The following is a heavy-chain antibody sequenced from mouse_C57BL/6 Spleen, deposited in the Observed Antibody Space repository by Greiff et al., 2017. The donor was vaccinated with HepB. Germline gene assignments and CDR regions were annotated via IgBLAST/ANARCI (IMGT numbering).Heavy chain of an antibody. CDR2: ISDGGSYT. CDR1: GFTFSSYA. CDR3: ARDQQFHWYFDV. J-gene: IGHJ1*03. Sequence: EVKLEESGGGLVKPGGSLKLSCAASGFTFSSYAMSWVRQTPEKRLEWVATISDGGSYTYYPDNVKGRFTISRDNAKNNLYLQMSHLKSEDTAMYYCARDQQFHWYFDVWGTGTTVTVSS. V-gene: IGHV5-4*01.